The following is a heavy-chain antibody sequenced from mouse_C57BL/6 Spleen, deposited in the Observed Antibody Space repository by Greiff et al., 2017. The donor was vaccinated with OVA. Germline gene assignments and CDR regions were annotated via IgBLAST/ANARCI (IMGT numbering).Heavy chain of an antibody. V-gene: IGHV1-5*01. CDR3: TRANWDFAY. CDR1: GYTFTSYW. CDR2: IYPGNSDT. D-gene: IGHD4-1*01. Sequence: EVQLQQSGTVLARPGASVKMSCKTSGYTFTSYWMHWVKQRPGQGLEWIGAIYPGNSDTSYNQKFKGKAKLTAVTSASTAYMELSSLTNEDSAVYYCTRANWDFAYWGQGTLVTVSA. J-gene: IGHJ3*01.